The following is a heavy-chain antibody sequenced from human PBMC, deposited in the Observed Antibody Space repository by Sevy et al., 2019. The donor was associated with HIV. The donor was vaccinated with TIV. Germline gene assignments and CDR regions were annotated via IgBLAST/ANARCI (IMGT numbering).Heavy chain of an antibody. D-gene: IGHD5-18*01. Sequence: GGSLRLSCAASGFTFSSYAMHWVRQAPGKGLEWVAVISYDGSNKYYANSVKGRFTISRDNSKNTLYLQLNSLKAEDTAVYYCARDKFGGYSHGHNKYYSYYGMDVWGQGTTVTVSS. CDR3: ARDKFGGYSHGHNKYYSYYGMDV. V-gene: IGHV3-30*04. CDR2: ISYDGSNK. CDR1: GFTFSSYA. J-gene: IGHJ6*02.